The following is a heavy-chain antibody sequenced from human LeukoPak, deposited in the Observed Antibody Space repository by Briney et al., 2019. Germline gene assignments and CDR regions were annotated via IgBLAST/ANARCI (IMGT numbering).Heavy chain of an antibody. J-gene: IGHJ4*02. CDR3: TRGLGYCSSTSCYHDY. V-gene: IGHV1-8*03. CDR2: MNPNSGNT. Sequence: ASVKVSCKTSGYTFTSYDINWVRQATGQGLEWMGWMNPNSGNTGHAQKFQGRVTITRNTSISTAYMELSSLRSEDTAVYYCTRGLGYCSSTSCYHDYWGQGTLVTVSS. CDR1: GYTFTSYD. D-gene: IGHD2-2*01.